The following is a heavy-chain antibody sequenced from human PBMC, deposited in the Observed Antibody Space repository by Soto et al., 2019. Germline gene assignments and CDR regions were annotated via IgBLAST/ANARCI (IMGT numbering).Heavy chain of an antibody. CDR2: INAGNGNT. Sequence: ASVKVSCKASGYTFTGYAMHWVRQAPGQRPEWMGWINAGNGNTKYSQKFQGRVTITRDTSASTAYMELSSLRSEDTAVYYCARAVAVAADFDYWGQGTLVTSPQ. V-gene: IGHV1-3*01. CDR3: ARAVAVAADFDY. J-gene: IGHJ4*02. D-gene: IGHD6-19*01. CDR1: GYTFTGYA.